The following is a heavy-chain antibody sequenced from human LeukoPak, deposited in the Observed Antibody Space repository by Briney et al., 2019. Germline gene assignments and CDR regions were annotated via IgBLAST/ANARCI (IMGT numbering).Heavy chain of an antibody. V-gene: IGHV3-30*09. CDR3: ARDQGGSDSFDI. CDR1: GFIFRTYA. J-gene: IGHJ3*02. D-gene: IGHD5-12*01. Sequence: PGGSLRLSCAASGFIFRTYAMHWVRQAPGKGLEWLAVISDEGSDKYYGASVKGRFAISRDNSRNTLYLHMSGLRPEDTAVYYCARDQGGSDSFDIWGQGTLVIVSS. CDR2: ISDEGSDK.